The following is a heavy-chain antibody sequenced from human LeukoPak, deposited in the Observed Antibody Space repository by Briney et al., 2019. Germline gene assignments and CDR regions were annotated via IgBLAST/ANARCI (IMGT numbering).Heavy chain of an antibody. CDR3: IRELLWFGEPGDY. V-gene: IGHV3-73*01. CDR2: IRSKANSYAT. J-gene: IGHJ4*02. CDR1: GFTFSGSA. Sequence: PGGSLRLSCAASGFTFSGSAMHWVRQASGKGLEWVGRIRSKANSYATAYAASVKGRFTISRDDSKNTAYPQMNSLKTEDTAVYYCIRELLWFGEPGDYWGQGTLVTVSS. D-gene: IGHD3-10*01.